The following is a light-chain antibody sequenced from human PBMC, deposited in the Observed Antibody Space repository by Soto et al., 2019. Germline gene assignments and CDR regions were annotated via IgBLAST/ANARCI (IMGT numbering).Light chain of an antibody. CDR2: GNS. CDR1: SSNIGAGYD. V-gene: IGLV1-40*01. J-gene: IGLJ1*01. CDR3: QSYESSLSGYV. Sequence: VLTQPPSVSGAPGQRVTISCTGSSSNIGAGYDVHWYQQLPGTAPKLLIYGNSNRPSGVPDRFSGSKSGTSASLAITGLQAEDEADYYCQSYESSLSGYVFGTGTKVTVL.